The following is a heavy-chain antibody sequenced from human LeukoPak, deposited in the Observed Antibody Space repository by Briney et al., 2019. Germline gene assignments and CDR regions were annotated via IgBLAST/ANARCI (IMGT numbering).Heavy chain of an antibody. D-gene: IGHD4-17*01. V-gene: IGHV3-11*04. Sequence: SGGSLRLSCAASGCTFSDYYMSWIRQAPGKGLEWVSYISSSGSTRYYADSVKGRFTISRDNAKNSLYLQMNSLRAEDTAVHYCARYDYGDYDPFDYWGQGTLVTVSS. J-gene: IGHJ4*02. CDR3: ARYDYGDYDPFDY. CDR1: GCTFSDYY. CDR2: ISSSGSTR.